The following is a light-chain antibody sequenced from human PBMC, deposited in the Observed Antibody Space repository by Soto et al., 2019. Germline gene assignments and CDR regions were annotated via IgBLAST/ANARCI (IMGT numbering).Light chain of an antibody. CDR2: GAS. CDR1: QSVSSR. J-gene: IGKJ5*01. Sequence: EIVFTQSPGTLSFSPGERATLSCRASQSVSSRLAWYQQRPGQAPRLLISGASSRATGIPDRFSGSGSGTDFTLTISRLEPEDFALYYCQHYAHNSPITFGQGTRLEIK. CDR3: QHYAHNSPIT. V-gene: IGKV3-20*01.